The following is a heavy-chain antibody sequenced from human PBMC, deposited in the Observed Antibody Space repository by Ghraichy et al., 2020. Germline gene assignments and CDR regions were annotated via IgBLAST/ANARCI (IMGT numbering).Heavy chain of an antibody. CDR3: ARDLTELTPFPFDY. CDR1: GYTFTGYY. Sequence: ASVKVSCKASGYTFTGYYMHWVRQAPGQGLEWMGWINPNSGGTNYAQKFQGRVTMTRDTSISTAYMELSRLRSDDTAVYYCARDLTELTPFPFDYWGQGTLVTVSS. CDR2: INPNSGGT. V-gene: IGHV1-2*02. J-gene: IGHJ4*02. D-gene: IGHD4-23*01.